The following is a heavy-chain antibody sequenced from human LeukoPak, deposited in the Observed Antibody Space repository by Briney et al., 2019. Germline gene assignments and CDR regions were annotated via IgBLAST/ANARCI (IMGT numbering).Heavy chain of an antibody. CDR1: GFTFSSYA. D-gene: IGHD3-3*01. Sequence: QPGGSLRLSCAASGFTFSSYAMSWVRQAPGKGLEWVAVIWYDGSNKYYADSVKGRFTISRDNSKNTLYLQMNSLRAEDTAVYYCASTYYDFWSGYRLWGQGTLVTVSS. CDR3: ASTYYDFWSGYRL. V-gene: IGHV3-33*08. J-gene: IGHJ4*02. CDR2: IWYDGSNK.